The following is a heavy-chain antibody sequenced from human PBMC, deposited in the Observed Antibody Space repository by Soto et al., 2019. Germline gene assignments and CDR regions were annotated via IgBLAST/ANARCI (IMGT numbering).Heavy chain of an antibody. D-gene: IGHD3-10*01. Sequence: EVQLVESGGGLVKPGGSLRLSCAASGFTFSSYSMNWVRQAPGKGLEWVSSISSSSSYIYYADSVKGRFTISRDNAKNSLYLQMNSLRAEDTAVYYCAREQYYGSGSYYKTYYYYGMDVWGQGTTVTVSS. V-gene: IGHV3-21*01. CDR2: ISSSSSYI. CDR1: GFTFSSYS. J-gene: IGHJ6*02. CDR3: AREQYYGSGSYYKTYYYYGMDV.